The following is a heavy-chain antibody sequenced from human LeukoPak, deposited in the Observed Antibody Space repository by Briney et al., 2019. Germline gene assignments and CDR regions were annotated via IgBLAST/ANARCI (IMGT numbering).Heavy chain of an antibody. CDR2: ISASNGNT. D-gene: IGHD5-12*01. CDR3: ARALSRGYSGYDYGLGY. CDR1: GYTFINYG. J-gene: IGHJ4*02. Sequence: ASVKVSCKASGYTFINYGVTWVRQAPGQGLEWMGWISASNGNTNYAQKLQGRVTMTTETSTSTAYIELRSLRSDDTAVYYCARALSRGYSGYDYGLGYWGQGTLVTVSS. V-gene: IGHV1-18*01.